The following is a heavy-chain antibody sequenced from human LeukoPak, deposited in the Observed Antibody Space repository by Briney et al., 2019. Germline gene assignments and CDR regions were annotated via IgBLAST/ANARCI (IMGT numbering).Heavy chain of an antibody. CDR1: GFTFSSYW. V-gene: IGHV3-7*01. CDR3: ARDHYDFWSGYFYYYYGMDV. J-gene: IGHJ6*02. D-gene: IGHD3-3*01. Sequence: GGSLRLSCAASGFTFSSYWMNWARQAPGKGLEWVASINHNGNVNYYVDSVKGRFTISRDNAKNSLYLQMSSLRAEDTAVYYCARDHYDFWSGYFYYYYGMDVWGQGTTVTVSS. CDR2: INHNGNVN.